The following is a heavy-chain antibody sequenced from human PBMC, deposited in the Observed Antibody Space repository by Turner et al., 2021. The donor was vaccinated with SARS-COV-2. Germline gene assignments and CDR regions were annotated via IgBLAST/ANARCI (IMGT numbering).Heavy chain of an antibody. V-gene: IGHV3-33*01. CDR1: GFPFSSYG. CDR2: IWYDGSNK. J-gene: IGHJ4*02. Sequence: QVQLVESGGGVVQPGRSPRLPCAASGFPFSSYGMHWVRQAPGKGLEWVAVIWYDGSNKYYADSVKGRFTISRDNSKNTLYLQMNSLRAEDTAVYYCARDKGEGSSGWLIPSGSYYFDYWGQGTLVTVSS. CDR3: ARDKGEGSSGWLIPSGSYYFDY. D-gene: IGHD6-19*01.